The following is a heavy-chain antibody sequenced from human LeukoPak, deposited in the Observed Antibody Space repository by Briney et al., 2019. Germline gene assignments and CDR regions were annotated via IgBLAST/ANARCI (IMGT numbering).Heavy chain of an antibody. D-gene: IGHD3-16*02. CDR3: ARGEYYDYVWGSYRSVDY. CDR1: GGSFSGYC. CDR2: INHSGST. J-gene: IGHJ4*02. Sequence: PSETLSLTCAVYGGSFSGYCWSWIRQSPGKGLEWIGEINHSGSTNYNPSLKSRVTIPVDTSKNQFSLKLSSVTAADTAVYYCARGEYYDYVWGSYRSVDYWGQGTLVTVSS. V-gene: IGHV4-34*01.